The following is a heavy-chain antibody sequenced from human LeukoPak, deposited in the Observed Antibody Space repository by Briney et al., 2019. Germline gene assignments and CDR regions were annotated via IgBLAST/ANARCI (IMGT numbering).Heavy chain of an antibody. D-gene: IGHD6-19*01. CDR3: AKDLHGVAVLDY. CDR2: ITNSGGNT. V-gene: IGHV3-23*01. Sequence: GGSLRLSCGASGFTFNNYAMSWVRQAPGKGLEWVSAITNSGGNTYYADSVKGRFTISRDNSKNTLYLQMNSLRAEDAAVYYCAKDLHGVAVLDYWGQGTLVTVSS. J-gene: IGHJ4*02. CDR1: GFTFNNYA.